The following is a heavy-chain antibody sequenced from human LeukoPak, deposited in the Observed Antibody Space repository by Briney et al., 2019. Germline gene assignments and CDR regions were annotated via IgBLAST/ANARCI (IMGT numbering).Heavy chain of an antibody. CDR3: AKGHQWLARQPDYYYMDV. CDR2: ITNAGDRT. D-gene: IGHD6-19*01. J-gene: IGHJ6*03. CDR1: GLTFRNYA. V-gene: IGHV3-23*01. Sequence: GGSLRLSCAASGLTFRNYAMTWVRQAPGKGLEWVAGITNAGDRTDYADSVKGRFTISRDNSKNILFLQMNSLRADDTAVYHCAKGHQWLARQPDYYYMDVWGNGTTVTVSS.